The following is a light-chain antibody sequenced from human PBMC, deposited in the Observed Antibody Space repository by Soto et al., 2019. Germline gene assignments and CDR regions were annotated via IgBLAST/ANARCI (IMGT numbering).Light chain of an antibody. V-gene: IGKV3-20*01. CDR2: GAS. CDR1: QSVSSSY. Sequence: EIVLTQSPGTLSLSPGERATLSCRASQSVSSSYLAWYQQKPGQDPRLLIYGASSRATGIPDRFSGGGSGTDFTLTISRLEPEDFAVYYCQHYGSSQTFGQGTKVEIK. CDR3: QHYGSSQT. J-gene: IGKJ1*01.